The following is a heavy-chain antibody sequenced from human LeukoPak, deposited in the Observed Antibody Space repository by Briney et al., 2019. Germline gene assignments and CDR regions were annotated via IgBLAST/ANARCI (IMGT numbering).Heavy chain of an antibody. CDR2: ISAYNGNT. V-gene: IGHV1-18*01. CDR1: GCTFTSYG. J-gene: IGHJ6*02. CDR3: AGVEGYSYGPDYGMDV. D-gene: IGHD5-18*01. Sequence: GASVKVSCKASGCTFTSYGISWVRQAPGQGLEWMGWISAYNGNTNYAQKLQGRVTMTTDTSTSTAYMELRSLRSDDTAVYYCAGVEGYSYGPDYGMDVWGQGTTVTVSS.